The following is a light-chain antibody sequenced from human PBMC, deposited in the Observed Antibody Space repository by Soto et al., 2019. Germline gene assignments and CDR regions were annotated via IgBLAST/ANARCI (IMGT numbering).Light chain of an antibody. J-gene: IGKJ2*01. V-gene: IGKV3-20*01. CDR3: QQYGSSPPNT. CDR1: QIVTSGH. CDR2: DAS. Sequence: IVLTQSPGTLYLSPGERATLSCRASQIVTSGHLAWYQQKPGQAPRLLMYDASIRATRIPDRFSGSGSGADLTLTLSRLEPEDFGLYYCQQYGSSPPNTFGQGTRLELK.